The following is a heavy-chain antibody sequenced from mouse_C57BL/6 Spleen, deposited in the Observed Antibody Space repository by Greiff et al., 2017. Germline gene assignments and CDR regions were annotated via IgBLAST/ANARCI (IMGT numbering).Heavy chain of an antibody. CDR1: GYTFTSYW. D-gene: IGHD1-1*01. CDR2: IDPSDSYT. Sequence: VQLQQSGAELVRPGTSVKLSCKASGYTFTSYWMHWVEQRPGQGLEGNGVIDPSDSYTNYNQKFQGKATLTVDTSSSTAYMQLSSLTSEDSAVYYCARRLYYGSNWYFDVWGTGTTVTVSS. CDR3: ARRLYYGSNWYFDV. V-gene: IGHV1-59*01. J-gene: IGHJ1*03.